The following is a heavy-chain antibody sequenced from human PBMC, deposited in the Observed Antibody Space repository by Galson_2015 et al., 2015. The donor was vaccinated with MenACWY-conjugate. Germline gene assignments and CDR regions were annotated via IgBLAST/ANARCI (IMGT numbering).Heavy chain of an antibody. V-gene: IGHV3-48*01. Sequence: PLRLSCAASGFTFRSYSMNWVRQAPGQGLDWVSYISASSGSIYYTDSVKGRFTISRDNAKNSLYLQMNSLRVEDTAVYYCARDTRGHFDYWGQGTLVTFSS. CDR2: ISASSGSI. CDR3: ARDTRGHFDY. CDR1: GFTFRSYS. J-gene: IGHJ4*02.